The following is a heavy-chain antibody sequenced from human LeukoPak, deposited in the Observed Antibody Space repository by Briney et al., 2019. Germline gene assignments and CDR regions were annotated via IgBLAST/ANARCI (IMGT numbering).Heavy chain of an antibody. Sequence: ASVKVSCKASGYTFTSYYMHWVRQAPGQGLEWMGIINPSGGSTSYAQKFQGRVTMTRNTSISTAYMELSSLRSEDAAVYYCARGLNFDWFRVYYYYGMDVWGQGTTVTVSS. CDR1: GYTFTSYY. CDR2: INPSGGST. J-gene: IGHJ6*02. D-gene: IGHD3-9*01. CDR3: ARGLNFDWFRVYYYYGMDV. V-gene: IGHV1-46*01.